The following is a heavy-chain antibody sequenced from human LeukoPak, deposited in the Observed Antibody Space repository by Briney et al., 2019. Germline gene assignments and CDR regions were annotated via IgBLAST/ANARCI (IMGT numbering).Heavy chain of an antibody. V-gene: IGHV5-51*01. CDR2: IYPGDSDT. CDR3: AKTRDGFLSGAFDI. J-gene: IGHJ3*02. CDR1: GYSFTSYW. Sequence: GESLKISCKGSGYSFTSYWIGWVRQMPGKGLEWMGIIYPGDSDTRYSPTFQGQVTISGDKSIRTAYLRWSSLKASDTAIYYCAKTRDGFLSGAFDIWGQGTMVTVSS. D-gene: IGHD5-24*01.